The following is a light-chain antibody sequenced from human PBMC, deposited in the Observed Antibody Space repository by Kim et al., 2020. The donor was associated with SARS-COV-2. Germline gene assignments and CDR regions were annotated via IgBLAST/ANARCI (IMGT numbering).Light chain of an antibody. CDR2: KAS. CDR1: QSISIW. Sequence: DIQMTQSPSTLSASVGDRVTITCRASQSISIWLAWYQQKPGKAPKLLIYKASSLESGVPSRFSVSGSGTEFTLTISSLQPDDFATYYCQQYSSYSVYTFGQGTKLEI. CDR3: QQYSSYSVYT. J-gene: IGKJ2*01. V-gene: IGKV1-5*03.